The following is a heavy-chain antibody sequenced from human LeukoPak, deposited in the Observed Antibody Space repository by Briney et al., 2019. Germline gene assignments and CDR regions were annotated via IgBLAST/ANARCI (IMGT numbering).Heavy chain of an antibody. CDR3: ARERAPRYSSSWYYFDY. J-gene: IGHJ4*02. V-gene: IGHV1-18*01. CDR1: GSPFPSYG. Sequence: GSVKVSFKASGSPFPSYGISWVRPAPGQGLGWMGWISPYNGNTNYAQKLQGRVTMTTDTSTSTDYMELRSLRSDDTAVYYCARERAPRYSSSWYYFDYWGQGTLVTVSS. CDR2: ISPYNGNT. D-gene: IGHD6-13*01.